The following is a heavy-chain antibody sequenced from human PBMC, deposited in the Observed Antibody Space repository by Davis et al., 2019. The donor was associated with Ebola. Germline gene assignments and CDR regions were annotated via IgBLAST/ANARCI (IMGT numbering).Heavy chain of an antibody. V-gene: IGHV4-34*01. Sequence: ESLKISCAASGFTFSSYEMNWVRQPPGKGLEWIGEINHSGSTNYNPSLKSRVTISVDTSKNQFSLKLSSVTAADTAVYYCARAYSVWFDPWGQGTLVTVSS. CDR1: GFTFSSYE. CDR2: INHSGST. J-gene: IGHJ5*02. CDR3: ARAYSVWFDP. D-gene: IGHD2-15*01.